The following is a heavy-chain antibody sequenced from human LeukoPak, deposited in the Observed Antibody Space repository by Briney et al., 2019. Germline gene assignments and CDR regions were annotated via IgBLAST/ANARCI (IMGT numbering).Heavy chain of an antibody. V-gene: IGHV1-18*01. D-gene: IGHD2-15*01. J-gene: IGHJ4*02. CDR2: ISAYNGNT. CDR1: GYTFTRYG. CDR3: ARDRGAYCSGGSCYPQPY. Sequence: ASVKVSCKASGYTFTRYGISWARQAPGQGLEWIGWISAYNGNTNYAQKLQGRVTMTTDTSTSTAYMELRSLRSDDTAVYYCARDRGAYCSGGSCYPQPYWGQGTLVTVSS.